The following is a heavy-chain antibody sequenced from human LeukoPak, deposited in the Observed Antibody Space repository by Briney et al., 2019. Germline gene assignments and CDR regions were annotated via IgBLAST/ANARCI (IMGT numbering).Heavy chain of an antibody. V-gene: IGHV3-23*01. CDR2: ISGSGGST. CDR3: ATDQWGYSGYDPFDY. J-gene: IGHJ4*02. Sequence: GGSLRLSCAASGFTFSSYAMSWVRQAPGKGLEWVSAISGSGGSTYYADSVKGRFTISRDNSKNTLYLQMNSLRAEDTAVYYCATDQWGYSGYDPFDYWGQGTLVTVSS. CDR1: GFTFSSYA. D-gene: IGHD5-12*01.